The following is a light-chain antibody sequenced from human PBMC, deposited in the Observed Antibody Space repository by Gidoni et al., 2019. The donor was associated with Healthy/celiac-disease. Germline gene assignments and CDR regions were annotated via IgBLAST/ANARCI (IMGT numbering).Light chain of an antibody. CDR2: DAS. J-gene: IGKJ1*01. CDR3: QQRSNWPGT. CDR1: QSVSSY. Sequence: EIVLPQSPATLSLSPGERATLSCRARQSVSSYLAWYQQKPGQAPRLLIYDASNRATGIPARFSGSGSGTDFTLTISSLEPEDFAVYYCQQRSNWPGTFGQGTKVEIK. V-gene: IGKV3-11*01.